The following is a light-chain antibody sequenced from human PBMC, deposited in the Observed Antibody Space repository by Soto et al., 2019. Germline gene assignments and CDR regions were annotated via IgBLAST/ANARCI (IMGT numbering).Light chain of an antibody. CDR3: QQYSSSPLT. Sequence: EIVVRQSPGTLSLSPGEGATLSCRASQSVSSNYLAWYQQKPGQAPRLLIYGASNRDTGIPDRFSGSGSGTEFTLPLSRLEPEDFEVYYCQQYSSSPLTFGGGTKVDIK. J-gene: IGKJ4*01. V-gene: IGKV3-20*01. CDR1: QSVSSNY. CDR2: GAS.